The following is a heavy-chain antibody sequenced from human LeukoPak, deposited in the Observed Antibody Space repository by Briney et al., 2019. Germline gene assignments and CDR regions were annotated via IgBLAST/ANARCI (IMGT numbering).Heavy chain of an antibody. V-gene: IGHV3-30*02. CDR2: IRYDGSNK. Sequence: PGGSLRLSCAASGFTFSSYGMHWFCQAPGKGLEWVAFIRYDGSNKYYADSVKGRFTISRDSSKNTLYLQMNSLRAEDTAVYYCARGPAIVGATTGAFDIWGQGTMVTVSS. J-gene: IGHJ3*02. CDR3: ARGPAIVGATTGAFDI. D-gene: IGHD1-26*01. CDR1: GFTFSSYG.